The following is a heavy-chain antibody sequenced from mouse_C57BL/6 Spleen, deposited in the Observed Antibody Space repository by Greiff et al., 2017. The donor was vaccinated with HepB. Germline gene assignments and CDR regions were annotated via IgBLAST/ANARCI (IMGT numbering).Heavy chain of an antibody. V-gene: IGHV1-80*01. CDR2: IYPGDGDT. Sequence: VQLQQSGAELVKPGASVKISCKASGYAFRSYWMNWVKQRPGKGLEWIGQIYPGDGDTNYNGKFKGKATLTADKSSSTAYMQLSSLTSEDSAVYCCARSNDYDGFAYWGEGTLVTVSA. D-gene: IGHD2-4*01. J-gene: IGHJ3*01. CDR1: GYAFRSYW. CDR3: ARSNDYDGFAY.